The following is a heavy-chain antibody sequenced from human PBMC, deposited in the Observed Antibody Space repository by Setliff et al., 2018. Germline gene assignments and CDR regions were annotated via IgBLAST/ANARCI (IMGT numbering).Heavy chain of an antibody. CDR2: MYNSGNT. Sequence: PSETLSLTCTVSGGSISHRYWSWIRQPPGKGLEWVGYMYNSGNTNYNPSLRRRVAISVDKSKNQFSLKLSSVTAADTAVYYCARALLWFGEGMDVWGKGTTVTVSS. CDR1: GGSISHRY. V-gene: IGHV4-59*11. CDR3: ARALLWFGEGMDV. D-gene: IGHD3-10*01. J-gene: IGHJ6*03.